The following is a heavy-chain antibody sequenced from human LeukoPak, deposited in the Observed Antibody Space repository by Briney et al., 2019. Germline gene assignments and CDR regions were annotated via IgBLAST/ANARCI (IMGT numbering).Heavy chain of an antibody. CDR3: ARGFTGDWFDP. J-gene: IGHJ5*02. CDR1: GYSISSGFY. CDR2: IYHSGST. D-gene: IGHD3-10*01. V-gene: IGHV4-38-2*02. Sequence: SETLSLTCTVSGYSISSGFYWGWIRQPPGKGLDWIGSIYHSGSTYYNPSLKSRVTISVDTSKNQFSLKLSSVTAADTAVYYCARGFTGDWFDPWGQGTLVTVSS.